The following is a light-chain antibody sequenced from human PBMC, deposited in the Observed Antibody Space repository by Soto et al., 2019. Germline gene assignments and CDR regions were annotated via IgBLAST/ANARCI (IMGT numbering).Light chain of an antibody. CDR1: SSDIGGYNY. J-gene: IGLJ2*01. Sequence: QSALTQPASVSGSPGQSITISCTGISSDIGGYNYVSWYQQHPGKAPKLMIYYVSNRRSGVSNRFSGSKSGNTASLTISGLQAEHEADYYCYSYTSSSALLFGGGTKLTVL. CDR2: YVS. CDR3: YSYTSSSALL. V-gene: IGLV2-14*01.